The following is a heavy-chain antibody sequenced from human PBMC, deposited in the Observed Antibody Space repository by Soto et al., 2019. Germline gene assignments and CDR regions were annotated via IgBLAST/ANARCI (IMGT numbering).Heavy chain of an antibody. Sequence: HPGGSLRLSCAASGFTFSSYAMSWVRQAPGKGLEWVSAISGSGGSTYYADSVKGRFTISRDNSKNTLYLQMNSLRAEDTAVYYCAKDLWGSVYSSFYTFDYWGQGTLVTVSS. CDR1: GFTFSSYA. J-gene: IGHJ4*02. V-gene: IGHV3-23*01. CDR2: ISGSGGST. CDR3: AKDLWGSVYSSFYTFDY. D-gene: IGHD6-6*01.